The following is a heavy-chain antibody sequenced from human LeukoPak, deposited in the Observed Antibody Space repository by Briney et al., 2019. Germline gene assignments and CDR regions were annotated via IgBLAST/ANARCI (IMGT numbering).Heavy chain of an antibody. J-gene: IGHJ4*02. CDR1: GGSISSSSYY. V-gene: IGHV4-39*01. CDR3: ASKVGYCSGGSCYYFDY. Sequence: PSETLSLTCTVSGGSISSSSYYWGWIRQPPGKGLEWIGSIYYSGSTYYNPSLKSRVTISVDTSKNQFSLKLSSVTAADTAVYYCASKVGYCSGGSCYYFDYWGQGTLVTVSS. D-gene: IGHD2-15*01. CDR2: IYYSGST.